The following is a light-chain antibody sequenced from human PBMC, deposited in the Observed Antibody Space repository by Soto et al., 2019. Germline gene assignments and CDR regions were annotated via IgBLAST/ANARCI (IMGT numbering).Light chain of an antibody. Sequence: DLPLTPSTSPMSASVVDIVTVPGRANQSISNFLNWYQQKPGKAPKLLIYAASSLQSGVPSRFSGSGSGTDFTLTISSLQPEDFATYFCQQNYSTPLNFGGGTKVDIK. V-gene: IGKV1-39*01. CDR2: AAS. J-gene: IGKJ4*01. CDR3: QQNYSTPLN. CDR1: QSISNF.